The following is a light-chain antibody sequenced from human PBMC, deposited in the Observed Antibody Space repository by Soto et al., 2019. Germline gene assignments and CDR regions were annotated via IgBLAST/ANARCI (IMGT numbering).Light chain of an antibody. CDR1: HDINNY. Sequence: DIQMTQSPSSLSASVGDRVTITCQASHDINNYLNWFQQKPGKAPKLLIYDASYLETGVSSRFSGSGSGTDFSLTISSLQPEDIATYFCQQYDNLPFTFGRGTKVDTK. CDR2: DAS. CDR3: QQYDNLPFT. J-gene: IGKJ3*01. V-gene: IGKV1-33*01.